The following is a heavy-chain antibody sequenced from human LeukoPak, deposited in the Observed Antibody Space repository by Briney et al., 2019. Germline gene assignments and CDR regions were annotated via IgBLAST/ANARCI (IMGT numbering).Heavy chain of an antibody. V-gene: IGHV4-34*01. Sequence: SETLSLTCAVYGGSFSGYYWSWIRQPPGKGLEWIGEINHSGSTNYNPSLKSRVTISVDTSKNQFSLKLSSVTAADTAVYYCARGISRGYSYGLLDYWGQGTLVTVSS. CDR3: ARGISRGYSYGLLDY. D-gene: IGHD5-18*01. CDR1: GGSFSGYY. CDR2: INHSGST. J-gene: IGHJ4*02.